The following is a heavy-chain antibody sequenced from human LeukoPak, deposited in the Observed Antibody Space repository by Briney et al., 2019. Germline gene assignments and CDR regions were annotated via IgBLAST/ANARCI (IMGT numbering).Heavy chain of an antibody. Sequence: PGGSLRLSCAASGFNFSSYEMNWVRQAPGKGLEWISYISGSGSVIHYADSVKGRFTISRDNAKNSLSLQMDSLRVEDMAVYYCARRLGRTTYFDYWGQGTLVTVSS. CDR3: ARRLGRTTYFDY. CDR1: GFNFSSYE. D-gene: IGHD1-26*01. J-gene: IGHJ4*02. CDR2: ISGSGSVI. V-gene: IGHV3-48*03.